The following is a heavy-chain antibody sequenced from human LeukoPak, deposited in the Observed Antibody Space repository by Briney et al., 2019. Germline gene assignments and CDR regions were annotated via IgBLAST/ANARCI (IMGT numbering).Heavy chain of an antibody. Sequence: SETLSLTCTVSGGSISSSSYYWGWIRQPPGKGLEWIVSIYYSGSTYYNPSLKSRVTISVDTSKNQFSLKLSSVTAADTAVYYCAGIVLMVYANWFDPWGQGALVTVSS. CDR3: AGIVLMVYANWFDP. CDR2: IYYSGST. CDR1: GGSISSSSYY. D-gene: IGHD2-8*01. J-gene: IGHJ5*02. V-gene: IGHV4-39*01.